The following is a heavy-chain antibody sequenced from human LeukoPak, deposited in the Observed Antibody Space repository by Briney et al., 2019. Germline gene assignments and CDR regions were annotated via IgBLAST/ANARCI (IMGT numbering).Heavy chain of an antibody. CDR3: ATDRGWRTSGYYLYYFEY. CDR1: GFTFSSYA. V-gene: IGHV3-7*01. D-gene: IGHD3-3*01. J-gene: IGHJ4*02. Sequence: GGSLRLSCAASGFTFSSYAMSWVRQAPGKGLEWVASIKHDGSEKYYVDSVRGRFTISRDNTMNSLYLQMSSLRAEDTAVYYCATDRGWRTSGYYLYYFEYWGQGTLVTYSS. CDR2: IKHDGSEK.